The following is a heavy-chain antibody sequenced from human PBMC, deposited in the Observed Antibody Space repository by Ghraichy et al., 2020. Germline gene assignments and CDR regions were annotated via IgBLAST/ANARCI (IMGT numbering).Heavy chain of an antibody. CDR1: GFTFSTYD. D-gene: IGHD3-22*01. J-gene: IGHJ4*02. CDR2: ISTSSSYI. Sequence: GGSLRLSCAASGFTFSTYDMNWVRQAPGKGLEWVSSISTSSSYIYYADSLKGRITISRDDAKSSLYLQMNSLRAEDTAVYYCVRSTSLGRGSYYDRREPFDFWGQGTLVTVSS. V-gene: IGHV3-21*01. CDR3: VRSTSLGRGSYYDRREPFDF.